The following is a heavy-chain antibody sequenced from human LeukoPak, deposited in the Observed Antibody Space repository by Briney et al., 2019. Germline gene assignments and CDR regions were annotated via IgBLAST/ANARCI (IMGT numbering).Heavy chain of an antibody. J-gene: IGHJ4*02. CDR2: IIPIFGTA. CDR1: GGTFSSYA. Sequence: GASVKVSCKASGGTFSSYAISWVRQAPGQGLEWMGGIIPIFGTANYAQKFQGRVTITADESTSTAYMELSSLRSEDTAVYYCASGRWLQPYYFDYWGQGTLVTVSS. V-gene: IGHV1-69*13. CDR3: ASGRWLQPYYFDY. D-gene: IGHD5-24*01.